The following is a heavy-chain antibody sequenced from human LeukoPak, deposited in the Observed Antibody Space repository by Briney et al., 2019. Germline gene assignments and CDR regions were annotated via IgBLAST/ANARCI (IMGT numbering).Heavy chain of an antibody. CDR1: GFTFDDYA. D-gene: IGHD3-22*01. V-gene: IGHV3-9*01. J-gene: IGHJ5*02. Sequence: GGSLRLSCAASGFTFDDYAMHWVRQAPGKGLEWVSGISWNSGSIGYADSVKGRFTISRDNAKNSLYLQMNSLRAEDTALYYCAKAAMIVVASWFDPWGQGTLVTVSS. CDR3: AKAAMIVVASWFDP. CDR2: ISWNSGSI.